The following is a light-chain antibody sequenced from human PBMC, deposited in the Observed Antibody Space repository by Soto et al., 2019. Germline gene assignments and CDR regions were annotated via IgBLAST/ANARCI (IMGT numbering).Light chain of an antibody. Sequence: EIVMTQSPATLSVSPGERATLSCRASQSVSSNLAWYQQKPGQAPRLLIYGASTRATGIPARFSGSGSGTELTLTVSSLQSEDFAVYYCQQYNKWPPNTFGQGTKLEIK. CDR3: QQYNKWPPNT. V-gene: IGKV3-15*01. J-gene: IGKJ2*01. CDR2: GAS. CDR1: QSVSSN.